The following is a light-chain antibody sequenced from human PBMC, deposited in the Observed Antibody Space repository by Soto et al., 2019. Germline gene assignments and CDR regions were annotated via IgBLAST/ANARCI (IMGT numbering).Light chain of an antibody. CDR2: EVS. V-gene: IGLV2-14*01. Sequence: QSALTQPASVSGSPGQSITISCTGTSSDVGGYNYVSWYQQHPAKAPKLMIYEVSNRPSGVSHRFSGSKSGNTASLTISGLQEEDEDDYYCFSYTTSSTLVFGGGTKLTVL. J-gene: IGLJ3*02. CDR3: FSYTTSSTLV. CDR1: SSDVGGYNY.